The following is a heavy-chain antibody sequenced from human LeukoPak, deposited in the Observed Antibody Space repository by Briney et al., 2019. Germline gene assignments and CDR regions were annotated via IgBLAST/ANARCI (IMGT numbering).Heavy chain of an antibody. CDR3: ARGRPSDILTGYYTNWFDP. CDR2: IYPGDSDT. Sequence: GESLMISCKGSGYSFTSYWIGWVRQMPGKGLEWMGIIYPGDSDTGYSPSFQGQVTISADKSISTAYLQWSSLKASDTAMYYCARGRPSDILTGYYTNWFDPWGQGTLVTVSS. J-gene: IGHJ5*02. D-gene: IGHD3-9*01. CDR1: GYSFTSYW. V-gene: IGHV5-51*01.